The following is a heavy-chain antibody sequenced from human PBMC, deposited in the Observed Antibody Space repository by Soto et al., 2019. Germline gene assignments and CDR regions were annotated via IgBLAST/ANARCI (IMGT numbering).Heavy chain of an antibody. CDR2: NIPIFTTA. Sequence: QVQLVQSGAEVKKPGSSVKVSCKASGGTFRNYAINWVRQAPGQGLEWMGGNIPIFTTANYAQTFQGRVTITADESTSTAYMELSSLRSDDTAVYYCAAKSGFPYYFDHWGQGTLVTVSS. V-gene: IGHV1-69*01. CDR1: GGTFRNYA. J-gene: IGHJ4*02. CDR3: AAKSGFPYYFDH. D-gene: IGHD3-3*01.